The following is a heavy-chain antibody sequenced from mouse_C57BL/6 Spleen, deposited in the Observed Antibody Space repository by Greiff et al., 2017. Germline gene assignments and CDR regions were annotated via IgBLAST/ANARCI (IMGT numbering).Heavy chain of an antibody. CDR3: ARRAYYGYDRAWFAY. Sequence: QVQLKQPGAELVRPGSSVKLSCKASGYTFTSYWMHWVKQRPIQGLEWIGNIDPSDSETHYNQKFKDKATLTVDKSSSTAYMQLSSLTSEDSAVYYCARRAYYGYDRAWFAYWGQGTLVTVSA. D-gene: IGHD2-9*01. V-gene: IGHV1-52*01. J-gene: IGHJ3*01. CDR1: GYTFTSYW. CDR2: IDPSDSET.